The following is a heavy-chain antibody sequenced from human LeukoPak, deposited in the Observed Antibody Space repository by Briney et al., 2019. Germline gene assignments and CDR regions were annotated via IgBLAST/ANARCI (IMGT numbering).Heavy chain of an antibody. Sequence: SETLSLTCAVYGGSLSGYYWSWIRQPPGKGLKWIGEINHSGSTNYNPSLKSRVTISVDTSKNQFSLKLSSVTAADTAVYYCARGRTLRVGGYYYYYYMDVWGKGTTVTVSS. CDR3: ARGRTLRVGGYYYYYYMDV. CDR1: GGSLSGYY. V-gene: IGHV4-34*01. J-gene: IGHJ6*03. D-gene: IGHD3-16*01. CDR2: INHSGST.